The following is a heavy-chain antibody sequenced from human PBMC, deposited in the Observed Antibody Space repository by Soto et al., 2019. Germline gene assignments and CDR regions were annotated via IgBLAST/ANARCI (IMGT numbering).Heavy chain of an antibody. CDR2: ISSSSSTI. V-gene: IGHV3-48*01. D-gene: IGHD2-8*01. Sequence: GGSLRLSCAASGFTFSSYSMNWVRQAPGKGLEWVSYISSSSSTIYYADSVKGRFTISRDNAKNSLYLQMNSLRAEDTAVYYCARDRGYCTNGVCSSTNWFDPWGQGTLVTVSS. J-gene: IGHJ5*02. CDR1: GFTFSSYS. CDR3: ARDRGYCTNGVCSSTNWFDP.